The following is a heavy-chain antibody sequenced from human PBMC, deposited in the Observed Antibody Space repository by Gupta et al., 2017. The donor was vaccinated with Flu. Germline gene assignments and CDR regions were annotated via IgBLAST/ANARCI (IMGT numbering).Heavy chain of an antibody. D-gene: IGHD2-8*02. CDR2: ISDDGTYK. CDR1: GFIFSYYG. Sequence: QVQLVESGGGVVQPGRSLRLSCAASGFIFSYYGLHWVRQAPGKGLEWVAVISDDGTYKYYGGSVRGRFAISRDNSKNTLYLQMNSLRPEDTAVYYCVRDQREYCSGGECYPQILDFWGQGSLITVSP. V-gene: IGHV3-30*03. CDR3: VRDQREYCSGGECYPQILDF. J-gene: IGHJ4*02.